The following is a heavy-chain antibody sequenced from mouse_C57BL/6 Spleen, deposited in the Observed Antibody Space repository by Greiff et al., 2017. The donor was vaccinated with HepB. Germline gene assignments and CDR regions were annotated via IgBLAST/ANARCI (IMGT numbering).Heavy chain of an antibody. Sequence: VKLQQPGAELVKPGASVKLSCKASGYTFTSYWMQWVKQRPGQGLEWIGEIDPSDSYTNYNQKFKGKATLTVDTSSSTAYMQLSSLTSEDSAVYCCARRGGLHIDDWGQGTTLTVSS. CDR1: GYTFTSYW. D-gene: IGHD2-10*01. CDR3: ARRGGLHIDD. J-gene: IGHJ2*01. CDR2: IDPSDSYT. V-gene: IGHV1-50*01.